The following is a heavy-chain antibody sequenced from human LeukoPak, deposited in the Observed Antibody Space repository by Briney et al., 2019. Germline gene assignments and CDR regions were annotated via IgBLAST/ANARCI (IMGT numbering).Heavy chain of an antibody. CDR1: GGSISSGGYY. Sequence: SQTLSLTCTVSGGSISSGGYYWSWIRQPPGKGLEWIGYIYTSGSTNYNPSLKSRVTISVDTSKNQFSLKLSSVTAADTAVYYCARRSCAAAGPGRYYYYMDVWGKGTTVTVSS. CDR2: IYTSGST. V-gene: IGHV4-61*09. D-gene: IGHD6-13*01. J-gene: IGHJ6*03. CDR3: ARRSCAAAGPGRYYYYMDV.